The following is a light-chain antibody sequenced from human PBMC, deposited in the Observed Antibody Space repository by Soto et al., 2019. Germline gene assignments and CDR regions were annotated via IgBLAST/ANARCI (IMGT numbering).Light chain of an antibody. Sequence: DIQMTQSPSSLSASVGDRVTITCRASQSISNFLNWYQQKPGKAPKLLIYAASTLQSGVPSRFSGSGSGTDFTLTISSLQPEDFGTYYCQQSYTTPFTFTFGGATKVEIK. CDR3: QQSYTTPFTFT. V-gene: IGKV1-39*01. CDR1: QSISNF. CDR2: AAS. J-gene: IGKJ4*01.